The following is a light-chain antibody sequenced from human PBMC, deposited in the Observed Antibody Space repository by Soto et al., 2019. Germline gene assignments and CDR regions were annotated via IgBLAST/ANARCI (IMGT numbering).Light chain of an antibody. CDR2: KAS. CDR1: QSLTSY. V-gene: IGKV1-5*03. CDR3: QQYHRSSIT. J-gene: IGKJ5*01. Sequence: MTQSPATLSVSPGETATLSCRASQSLTSYLAWYQQKPGKAPKLLIYKASTLKSGVPSRFSGSGSGTEFTLTITSLQPEDFATYYCQQYHRSSITFGQGTRLEIK.